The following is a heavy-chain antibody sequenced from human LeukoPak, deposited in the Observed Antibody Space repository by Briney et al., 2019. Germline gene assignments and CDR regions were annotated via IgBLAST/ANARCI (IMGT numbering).Heavy chain of an antibody. D-gene: IGHD3-10*01. CDR2: ISAYNGDT. V-gene: IGHV1-18*01. Sequence: ASVKVSCKASGYTFTSYGISWVRQAPGQGLEWMGWISAYNGDTNYAQKVQGRVTMTTETSTSTVYMELRSLRSDDTAVYYCARHYDAGKDDAFHIWGQGTMVTVSS. CDR3: ARHYDAGKDDAFHI. J-gene: IGHJ3*02. CDR1: GYTFTSYG.